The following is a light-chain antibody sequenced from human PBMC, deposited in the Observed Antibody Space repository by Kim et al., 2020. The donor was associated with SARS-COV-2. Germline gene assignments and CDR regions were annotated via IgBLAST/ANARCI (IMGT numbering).Light chain of an antibody. CDR2: DAS. CDR1: QSFDTW. Sequence: APIGERILLTCRASQSFDTWLAWYQQKPGKAPKLLRYDASTLESGVPSRFSGRGSGTEFTLTISSLQPDDFATYYCQQYAGYIPTFGQGTKMDIK. CDR3: QQYAGYIPT. J-gene: IGKJ1*01. V-gene: IGKV1-5*01.